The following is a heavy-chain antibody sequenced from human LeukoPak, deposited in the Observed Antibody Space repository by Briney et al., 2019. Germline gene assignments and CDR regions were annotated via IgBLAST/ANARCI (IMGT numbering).Heavy chain of an antibody. CDR1: EFTSDNYG. Sequence: GGSLRLSCTVSEFTSDNYGVSWVRQAPGKRLEWVAGINWNAGSTSYADSVKGRFTISRDNAKNSVFLQMNSLRAEDTALYYCARGPGEGLFDYWGQGTLVTVSS. D-gene: IGHD3-16*01. J-gene: IGHJ4*02. CDR2: INWNAGST. CDR3: ARGPGEGLFDY. V-gene: IGHV3-20*04.